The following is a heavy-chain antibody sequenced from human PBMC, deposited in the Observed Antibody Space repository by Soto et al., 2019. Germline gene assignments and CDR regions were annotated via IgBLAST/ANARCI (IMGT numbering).Heavy chain of an antibody. CDR2: IYHSGST. CDR3: AREGGVGATYYFDY. Sequence: SETLSLTCAVSGGSISSSNWWSWVRQPPGKGLEWIGEIYHSGSTNYNPSLKSRVTISVDKSKNQFSLKLSSVTAADTAVYYCAREGGVGATYYFDYWGQGTLVTVSS. J-gene: IGHJ4*02. V-gene: IGHV4-4*02. D-gene: IGHD1-26*01. CDR1: GGSISSSNW.